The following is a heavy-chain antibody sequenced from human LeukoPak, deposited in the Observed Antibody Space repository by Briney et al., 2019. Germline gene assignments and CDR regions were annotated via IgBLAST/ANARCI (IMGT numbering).Heavy chain of an antibody. CDR2: IYTSGST. CDR3: ARVVYSGSVYYYYGMDV. V-gene: IGHV4-4*07. Sequence: SETLSLTCTVSGGSISSYYWSWIRQPAGKGLEWIGRIYTSGSTNYNPSLKSRVTMSVDTSKNQFSLKLSSVTAADTAVYHCARVVYSGSVYYYYGMDVWGQGTTVTVSS. D-gene: IGHD1-26*01. CDR1: GGSISSYY. J-gene: IGHJ6*02.